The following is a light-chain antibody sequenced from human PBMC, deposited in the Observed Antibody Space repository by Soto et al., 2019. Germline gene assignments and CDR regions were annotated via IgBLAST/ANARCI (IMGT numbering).Light chain of an antibody. CDR2: GAS. CDR1: QSISRN. Sequence: EIVMMQSAATLSVSPGERVTLSCRASQSISRNLAWYQQKPGQAPRLLIYGASTRATGIPARFSGSGSGTEFTLSIGSLQSEDFAVYYCQQYNDWPPPFGQGTKVDIK. V-gene: IGKV3-15*01. CDR3: QQYNDWPPP. J-gene: IGKJ1*01.